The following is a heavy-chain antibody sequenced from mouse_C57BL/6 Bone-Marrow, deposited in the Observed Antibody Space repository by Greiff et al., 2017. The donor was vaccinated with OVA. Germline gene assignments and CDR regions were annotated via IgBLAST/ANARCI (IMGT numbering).Heavy chain of an antibody. Sequence: DVHLVESGGGLVQPKGSLKLSCAASGFSFNTYAMNWVRQAPGKGLEWVARIRSKSNNYATYYADSVKDRFTISRDDSESMLYLQMNNLKTEDTAMYYCVRLPIYDGYYGFAYWGQGTLVTVSA. CDR2: IRSKSNNYAT. V-gene: IGHV10-1*01. J-gene: IGHJ3*01. CDR3: VRLPIYDGYYGFAY. D-gene: IGHD2-3*01. CDR1: GFSFNTYA.